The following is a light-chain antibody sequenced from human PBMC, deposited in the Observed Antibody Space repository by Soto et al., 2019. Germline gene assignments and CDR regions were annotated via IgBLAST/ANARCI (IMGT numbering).Light chain of an antibody. V-gene: IGKV3-15*01. CDR1: QNVRSN. J-gene: IGKJ2*01. CDR3: QQYNNWPPRYT. Sequence: EIVMTQSPATLSVSPGERATLSCRASQNVRSNLAWYQQKPGQAPRLLIYGASTRATGIPARFSGSGSGTEFTLTISSLQSEDLAVYYCQQYNNWPPRYTFGQGTKLEIK. CDR2: GAS.